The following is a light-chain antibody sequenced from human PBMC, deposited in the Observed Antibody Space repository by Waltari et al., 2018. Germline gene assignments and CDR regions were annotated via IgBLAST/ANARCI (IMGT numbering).Light chain of an antibody. Sequence: QSVLTQPPSASGAARKSVTISCSGSRSNIAGNSVSWYQQIPETAPKLLISYNDRLASGGSDRFSGSKSCTSASLAISGLQTEDEADYYCAVWDDTLSGVLFGGGTRLTVL. J-gene: IGLJ2*01. CDR3: AVWDDTLSGVL. V-gene: IGLV1-47*02. CDR2: YND. CDR1: RSNIAGNS.